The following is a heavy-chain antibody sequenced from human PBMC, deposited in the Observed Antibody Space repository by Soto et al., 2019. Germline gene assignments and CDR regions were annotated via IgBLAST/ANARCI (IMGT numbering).Heavy chain of an antibody. Sequence: QVQLVQSGAEVKKPGSSVKVSCKASGGTFSSYAISWVRQAPGQGREWMGGIIPIFGTANYAQKFQGRVTITAEESTSTAYVDLSSLRFEDTAVYYCARASSSIWYFWAGYYYYGMDVWGQGTTVTVSS. V-gene: IGHV1-69*01. D-gene: IGHD6-13*01. CDR2: IIPIFGTA. CDR1: GGTFSSYA. J-gene: IGHJ6*02. CDR3: ARASSSIWYFWAGYYYYGMDV.